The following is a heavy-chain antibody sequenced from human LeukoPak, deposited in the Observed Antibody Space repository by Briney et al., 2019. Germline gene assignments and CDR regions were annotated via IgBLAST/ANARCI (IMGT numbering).Heavy chain of an antibody. CDR1: GGTFSSYA. Sequence: SVKVSCKASGGTFSSYAISWVRHAPGQGLEWMGRIIPILGIANYAQKFQGRVTITADKSTSTAYMELSSLRSEDTAVYYCARGSGSRWFDPWGQGTLVTVSS. V-gene: IGHV1-69*04. CDR2: IIPILGIA. J-gene: IGHJ5*02. D-gene: IGHD3-3*01. CDR3: ARGSGSRWFDP.